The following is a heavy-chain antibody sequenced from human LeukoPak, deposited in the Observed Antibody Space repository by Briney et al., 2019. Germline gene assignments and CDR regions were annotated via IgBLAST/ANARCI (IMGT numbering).Heavy chain of an antibody. J-gene: IGHJ1*01. CDR1: GGSISSSSYY. V-gene: IGHV4-39*01. CDR2: IYYSGST. Sequence: SETLSLTCTVSGGSISSSSYYWGWIRQPPGKGLEWIGSIYYSGSTYYNPSLKSRVTISVDTSKSQFSLKLSSVTAADTAVYYCARSYIAAAPEYFQHWGQGTLVTVSS. D-gene: IGHD6-13*01. CDR3: ARSYIAAAPEYFQH.